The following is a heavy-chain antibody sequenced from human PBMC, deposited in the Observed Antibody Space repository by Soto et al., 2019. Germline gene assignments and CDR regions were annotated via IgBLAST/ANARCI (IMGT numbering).Heavy chain of an antibody. V-gene: IGHV3-21*01. CDR1: GFTFSSYI. Sequence: GGSLRLSCAASGFTFSSYIMNWVRQAPGKGLEWVSSISSSSSYIYYADSVKGRFTISRDNAKNSLYLQMTRLRAEDTAVYYCARDKSSSFGGGWFDPWGQGTLVTVSS. D-gene: IGHD6-6*01. CDR3: ARDKSSSFGGGWFDP. J-gene: IGHJ5*02. CDR2: ISSSSSYI.